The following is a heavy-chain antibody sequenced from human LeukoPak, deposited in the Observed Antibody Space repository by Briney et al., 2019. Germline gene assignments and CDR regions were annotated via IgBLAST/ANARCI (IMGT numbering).Heavy chain of an antibody. CDR1: GYTFTSYD. V-gene: IGHV1-8*03. D-gene: IGHD3-3*01. CDR2: MNPNSGNT. CDR3: ARDWSGYSAFDI. J-gene: IGHJ3*02. Sequence: ASVKVSCKASGYTFTSYDINWVRQATGQGLEWMGWMNPNSGNTGYAQKFQGRVTITRNTSISTAYMELSSLRSEDTAVYYCARDWSGYSAFDIWGQGTMVTVSS.